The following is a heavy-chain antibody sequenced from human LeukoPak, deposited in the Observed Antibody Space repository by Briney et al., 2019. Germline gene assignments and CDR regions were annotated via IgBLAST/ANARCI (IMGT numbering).Heavy chain of an antibody. V-gene: IGHV4-59*11. CDR1: GGSISSHY. CDR3: ARVLRNWNYFDY. D-gene: IGHD1-1*01. CDR2: IYYSGST. J-gene: IGHJ4*02. Sequence: SETLSLTCTVSGGSISSHYWSWIRQPPGEGLEWIGYIYYSGSTNYNPSLKSRVTISVDTSKNQFSLKLSSVTAADTAVYYCARVLRNWNYFDYWGQGTLVTASS.